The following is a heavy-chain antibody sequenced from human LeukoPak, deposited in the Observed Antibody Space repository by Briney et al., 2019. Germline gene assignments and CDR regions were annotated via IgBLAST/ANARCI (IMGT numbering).Heavy chain of an antibody. CDR1: GFTFSSYG. CDR3: AKEYCSGGSCYLYYFDY. CDR2: ISYDGSNK. Sequence: SGGSLRLSCAASGFTFSSYGMHWVRQAPGKGLEWVAVISYDGSNKYYADSVKGRFTISRDNSKNTLYLQMNSLRAEDTAVYYCAKEYCSGGSCYLYYFDYWGQGTLVTVSS. J-gene: IGHJ4*02. D-gene: IGHD2-15*01. V-gene: IGHV3-30*18.